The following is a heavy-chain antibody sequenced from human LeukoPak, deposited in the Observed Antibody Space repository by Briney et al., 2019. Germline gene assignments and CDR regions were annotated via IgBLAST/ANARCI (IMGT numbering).Heavy chain of an antibody. CDR3: ARSNWNWRTNDAFDI. CDR2: MYTSGSP. D-gene: IGHD1-1*01. CDR1: SGSISGYY. V-gene: IGHV4-4*07. J-gene: IGHJ3*02. Sequence: SETLSLTCTVSSGSISGYYWNWIRQPAGKGLEWIGRMYTSGSPNYNPSLKSRVTMSVDTSKNHFSLKLSSVTAADTAVYYCARSNWNWRTNDAFDIWGQGTMVTVSS.